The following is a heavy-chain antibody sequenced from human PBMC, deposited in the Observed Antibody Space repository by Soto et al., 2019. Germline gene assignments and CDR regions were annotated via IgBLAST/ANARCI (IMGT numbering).Heavy chain of an antibody. CDR1: GYAFTSYD. V-gene: IGHV1-8*01. J-gene: IGHJ6*03. CDR3: ARGDRKTTVPEFYYYYYYMDV. Sequence: ASVKASCKASGYAFTSYDINWVRQATGQGLEWMGWMNPNSGNTGYAQKFQGRVTMTRNTSISTAYMELSSLRSEDTAVYYCARGDRKTTVPEFYYYYYYMDVWGKGTTVTVSS. CDR2: MNPNSGNT. D-gene: IGHD4-17*01.